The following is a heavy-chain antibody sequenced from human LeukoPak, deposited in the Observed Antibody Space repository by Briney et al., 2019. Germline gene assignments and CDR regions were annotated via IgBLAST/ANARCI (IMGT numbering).Heavy chain of an antibody. CDR2: INPNSGGT. J-gene: IGHJ4*02. CDR3: AREAGYGYFEFDY. D-gene: IGHD5-18*01. CDR1: GYTFTGYY. V-gene: IGHV1-2*02. Sequence: GASVKVSCKASGYTFTGYYMHWVRQAPGQGLEWMGWINPNSGGTNYAQKFQGRVTMTRDTSISTAYMELSRLRSDDTAVYYCAREAGYGYFEFDYWGQGTLVTVSS.